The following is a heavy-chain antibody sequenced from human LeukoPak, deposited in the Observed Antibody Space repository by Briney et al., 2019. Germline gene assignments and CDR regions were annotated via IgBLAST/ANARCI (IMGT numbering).Heavy chain of an antibody. Sequence: SKTLSLTCTVSGGSISGSSYYWGWIRQPPGTGLEWIGSIYYSGSAYYNPSLKSRVTISVDTSKNQFSLKLSSVTAADTAVYYCARGSVVDDAFDIWGQGTMVTVSS. D-gene: IGHD2-2*01. CDR1: GGSISGSSYY. V-gene: IGHV4-39*07. CDR3: ARGSVVDDAFDI. CDR2: IYYSGSA. J-gene: IGHJ3*02.